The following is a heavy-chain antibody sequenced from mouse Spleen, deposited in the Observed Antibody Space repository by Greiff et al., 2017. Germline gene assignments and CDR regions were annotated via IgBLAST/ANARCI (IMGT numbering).Heavy chain of an antibody. Sequence: QVQLQQPGAELVKPGASVKLSCKASGYTFTSYWMHWVKQRPGQGLEWIGMIHPNSGSTNYNEKFKSKATLTVDKSSSTAYMQLSSLTSEDSAVYYCARYLGGSYYAMDYWGQGTSVTVSS. CDR1: GYTFTSYW. D-gene: IGHD4-1*01. CDR3: ARYLGGSYYAMDY. CDR2: IHPNSGST. V-gene: IGHV1-64*01. J-gene: IGHJ4*01.